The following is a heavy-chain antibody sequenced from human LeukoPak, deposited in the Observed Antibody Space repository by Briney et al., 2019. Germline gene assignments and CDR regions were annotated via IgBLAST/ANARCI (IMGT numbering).Heavy chain of an antibody. J-gene: IGHJ4*02. Sequence: SQTLSLTCTVSGGSISSGGYYWGWIRRPPGKGLEWVASISDSGNTYYTPSLRSRVTMSVDTSRNQLSLELNSATAADTAVYYCARLFRDHRGYFDYWGQGTLVTVAS. D-gene: IGHD3-16*02. CDR1: GGSISSGGYY. CDR2: ISDSGNT. CDR3: ARLFRDHRGYFDY. V-gene: IGHV4-39*01.